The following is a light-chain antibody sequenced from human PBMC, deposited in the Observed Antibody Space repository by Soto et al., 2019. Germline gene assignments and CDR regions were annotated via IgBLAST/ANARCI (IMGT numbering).Light chain of an antibody. CDR1: SSNIGAGYD. Sequence: QSALTQPPSVSGAPGQRVTISCTGSSSNIGAGYDVHWYQQLPGTAPKLLIYGNSNRPSGVPDRFSGSKSGTSASLAITGLQAEDEADYYCQSYDSRLSGFSVSGTGTKVTVL. J-gene: IGLJ1*01. CDR2: GNS. CDR3: QSYDSRLSGFSV. V-gene: IGLV1-40*01.